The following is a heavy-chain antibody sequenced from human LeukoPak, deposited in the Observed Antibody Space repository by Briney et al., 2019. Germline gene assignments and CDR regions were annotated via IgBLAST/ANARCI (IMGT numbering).Heavy chain of an antibody. D-gene: IGHD3-10*01. J-gene: IGHJ4*02. CDR2: IYYGGSTT. Sequence: SETLSLTCTVSGDSISSFYWSWIRQPPGKGLECIGYIYYGGSTTKYNPSLKSRVTISIDTSKNQFSLKLSSVTAADTAVYYCAREAPPSGSYYSGSYYYDYWGQGTLVTVSS. CDR3: AREAPPSGSYYSGSYYYDY. V-gene: IGHV4-59*12. CDR1: GDSISSFY.